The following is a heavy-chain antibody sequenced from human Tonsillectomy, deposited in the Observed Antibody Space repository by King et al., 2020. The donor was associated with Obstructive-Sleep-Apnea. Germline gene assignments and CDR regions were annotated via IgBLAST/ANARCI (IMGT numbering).Heavy chain of an antibody. D-gene: IGHD6-19*01. CDR3: AKTYSRGWSLKPDYFDC. CDR1: GFTFRNYA. Sequence: VQLVESGGGLVQPGGSLRLSCVASGFTFRNYAMTWVRQAPGKGLVWVSAISARDVTTYYADSGKGRLTISRDNTKNTLPSQMNSLRAEDTAVYYCAKTYSRGWSLKPDYFDCWGQGTLVTVSS. CDR2: ISARDVTT. V-gene: IGHV3-23*04. J-gene: IGHJ4*02.